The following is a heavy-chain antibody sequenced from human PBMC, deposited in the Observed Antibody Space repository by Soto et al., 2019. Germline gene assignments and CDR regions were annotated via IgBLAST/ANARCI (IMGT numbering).Heavy chain of an antibody. Sequence: SETLALTCTVSGGSSSSSGYYWGWIRQPPVKGLEWIGSIYYSGSTYYNPSLKSRVTISVDTSKNQFSLKLSSVTAADTAVYYCARHLYCCGGRCHLWVDWFHPWGHGTLVT. CDR2: IYYSGST. V-gene: IGHV4-39*01. J-gene: IGHJ5*02. D-gene: IGHD2-15*01. CDR3: ARHLYCCGGRCHLWVDWFHP. CDR1: GGSSSSSGYY.